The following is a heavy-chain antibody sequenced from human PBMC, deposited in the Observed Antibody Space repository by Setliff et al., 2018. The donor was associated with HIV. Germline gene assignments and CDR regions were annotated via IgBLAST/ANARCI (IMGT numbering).Heavy chain of an antibody. D-gene: IGHD5-18*01. CDR3: SNWNTTIDEDA. V-gene: IGHV4-39*07. Sequence: PSETLSLTCTVSGGSISSSNYYWGWFRQPPGKGLEWIGEITPSGATNYLPSLKSRVTMSLDTSKNQFSLKMTSVTAADTALYYCSNWNTTIDEDAWGQGTLVTVSS. J-gene: IGHJ5*02. CDR1: GGSISSSNYY. CDR2: ITPSGAT.